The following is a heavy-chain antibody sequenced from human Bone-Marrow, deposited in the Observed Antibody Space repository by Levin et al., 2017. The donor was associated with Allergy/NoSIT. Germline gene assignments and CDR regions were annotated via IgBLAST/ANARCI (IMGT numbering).Heavy chain of an antibody. Sequence: GGSLRLSCAASGFTFSSYSMNWVRQAPGKGLEWVSSISSSSSYIYYADSVKGRFTISRDNAKNSLYLQMNSLRAEDTAVYYCAREVRGEYYYYGMDVWGQGTTVTVSS. CDR2: ISSSSSYI. D-gene: IGHD3-10*01. V-gene: IGHV3-21*01. CDR3: AREVRGEYYYYGMDV. CDR1: GFTFSSYS. J-gene: IGHJ6*02.